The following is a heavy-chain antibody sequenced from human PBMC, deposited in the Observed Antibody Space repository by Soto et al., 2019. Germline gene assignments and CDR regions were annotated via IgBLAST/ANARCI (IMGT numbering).Heavy chain of an antibody. J-gene: IGHJ4*02. CDR2: VSIGGST. CDR1: GFTFSSYA. D-gene: IGHD2-15*01. V-gene: IGHV3-23*01. Sequence: GGSLRLSCAASGFTFSSYAMGWVRQGPGKGLEWVAVVSIGGSTHYADSVRGRFTISRDNSKNTLSLQMNSLTAEETAVYFCAKRRGAGGHFDYWGQGALVTVSS. CDR3: AKRRGAGGHFDY.